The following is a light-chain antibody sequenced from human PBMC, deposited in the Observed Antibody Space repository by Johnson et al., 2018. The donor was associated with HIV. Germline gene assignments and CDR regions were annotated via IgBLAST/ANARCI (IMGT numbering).Light chain of an antibody. CDR1: SSNIGNNY. J-gene: IGLJ1*01. CDR2: ENN. Sequence: QSVLTQPPSVSAAPGQKVTISCSGSSSNIGNNYVSWYQQLPGTAPKLLIYENNKRPSGIPDRFSGSKSGTSATLGITGLQTGDEADYYCGTWDSSLSFYVFGTGPKVTVL. CDR3: GTWDSSLSFYV. V-gene: IGLV1-51*02.